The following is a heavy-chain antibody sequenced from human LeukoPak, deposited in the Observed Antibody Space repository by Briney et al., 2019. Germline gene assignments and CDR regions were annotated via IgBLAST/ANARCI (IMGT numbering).Heavy chain of an antibody. D-gene: IGHD6-6*01. CDR2: IIPIFGTA. Sequence: SVRVSCKASGGTFSSYAISWVRLAPGQGLEWMGGIIPIFGTANYAQKFQGRVTITTDESTSTAYMELSSLRSEDTAVYYCARAGNVQPGLVGSEPSPNYYYYYMDVWGKGTTVTVSS. CDR3: ARAGNVQPGLVGSEPSPNYYYYYMDV. CDR1: GGTFSSYA. J-gene: IGHJ6*03. V-gene: IGHV1-69*05.